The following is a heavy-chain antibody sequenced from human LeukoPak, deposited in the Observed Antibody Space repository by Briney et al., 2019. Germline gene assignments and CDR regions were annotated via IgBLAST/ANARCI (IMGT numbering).Heavy chain of an antibody. V-gene: IGHV4-61*02. D-gene: IGHD2-15*01. Sequence: SETLSLTCTVSGASVSGSPYYWGWIRQPAGKGLEWIGRIYTSGSTNYNPSLKSRVTISVDTSKNQFSLKLSSVTAADTAVYYCARGVQEYCSGGSCYSGYYYYYMDVWGKGTTVTISS. J-gene: IGHJ6*03. CDR1: GASVSGSPYY. CDR3: ARGVQEYCSGGSCYSGYYYYYMDV. CDR2: IYTSGST.